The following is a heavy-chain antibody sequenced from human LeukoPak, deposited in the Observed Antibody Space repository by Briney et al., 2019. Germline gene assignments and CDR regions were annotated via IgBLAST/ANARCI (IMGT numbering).Heavy chain of an antibody. D-gene: IGHD3-9*01. CDR3: AKDRSDILTGLDY. CDR1: GFTFSSYA. Sequence: PGGSLRLSCAASGFTFSSYAMSWVRQAPGKGLEWVSAISGSGGSTYYADSVKGRFTISRDNSKNTLYLQMNGLRAEDTAVYYCAKDRSDILTGLDYWGQGTLVTVSS. CDR2: ISGSGGST. J-gene: IGHJ4*02. V-gene: IGHV3-23*01.